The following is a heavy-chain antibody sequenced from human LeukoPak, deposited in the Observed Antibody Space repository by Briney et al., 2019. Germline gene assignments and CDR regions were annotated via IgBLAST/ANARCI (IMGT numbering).Heavy chain of an antibody. D-gene: IGHD3-22*01. J-gene: IGHJ3*01. CDR2: LTGRGGGT. CDR1: GFTFSTYA. Sequence: GGSLRLSCAASGFTFSTYAMSWVRQAPGKGLEWVSTLTGRGGGTYYADSVKGRFAVSRGDSKNTLYLQMTSLRAEDTAVYYCAKEGGYYYDSSGHTLSDAFAVWGQGTMVTVSS. CDR3: AKEGGYYYDSSGHTLSDAFAV. V-gene: IGHV3-23*01.